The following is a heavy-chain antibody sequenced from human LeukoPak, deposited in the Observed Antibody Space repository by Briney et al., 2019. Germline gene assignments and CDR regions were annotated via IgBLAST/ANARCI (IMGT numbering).Heavy chain of an antibody. J-gene: IGHJ4*02. D-gene: IGHD1-26*01. Sequence: ATVKVSCKASGYTFTSYYMHWVRQAPGQGLEWMGWINPNSGYTNYAQKFQGRVTMTRDTSISAAYMDLSRLRSDDTAVYYCARGPDSGSYFPYDSWGQGTLVTVSS. CDR2: INPNSGYT. V-gene: IGHV1-2*02. CDR1: GYTFTSYY. CDR3: ARGPDSGSYFPYDS.